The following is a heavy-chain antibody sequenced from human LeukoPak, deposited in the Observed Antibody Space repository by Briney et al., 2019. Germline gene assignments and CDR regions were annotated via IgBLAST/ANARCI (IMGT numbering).Heavy chain of an antibody. D-gene: IGHD6-13*01. V-gene: IGHV4-59*12. CDR3: AMGYSSSWYPTYYFDY. J-gene: IGHJ4*02. CDR1: GGSISSYY. CDR2: IYYSGST. Sequence: SETLSLTCTVSGGSISSYYWSWIRQPPGKGLEWIGYIYYSGSTNYNPSLKSRVTISVDTSKNQFSLKLSSVTAADTAVYYCAMGYSSSWYPTYYFDYWGQGTLVTVSS.